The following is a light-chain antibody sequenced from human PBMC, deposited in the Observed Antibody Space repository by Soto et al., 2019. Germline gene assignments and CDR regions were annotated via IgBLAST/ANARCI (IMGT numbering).Light chain of an antibody. Sequence: DIQLTQSPSSLSASVGDRVTVTCRASQSISTYLNWYQQKPGKAPKLLIYAASNLQSGVPSRFSGSGSGTDFTLTISSLQPEDFAGYYCQQSYNTPRAFGQGTKVEIK. CDR3: QQSYNTPRA. J-gene: IGKJ1*01. V-gene: IGKV1-39*01. CDR2: AAS. CDR1: QSISTY.